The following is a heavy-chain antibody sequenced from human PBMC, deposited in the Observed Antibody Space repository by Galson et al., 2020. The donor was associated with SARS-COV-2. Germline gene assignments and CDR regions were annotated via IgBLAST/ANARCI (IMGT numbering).Heavy chain of an antibody. Sequence: GGSLRLSCAASGFTFSSHWMRWVRQAPGKGLEWVANIKQDGSEKYYVDSVKGRFTISRDNAKNSLYLQMNSLRAEDTAVYYCARDSQYDYVWGSYCNWFDAWGQGTLVTVSS. D-gene: IGHD3-16*01. CDR2: IKQDGSEK. CDR1: GFTFSSHW. CDR3: ARDSQYDYVWGSYCNWFDA. V-gene: IGHV3-7*03. J-gene: IGHJ5*02.